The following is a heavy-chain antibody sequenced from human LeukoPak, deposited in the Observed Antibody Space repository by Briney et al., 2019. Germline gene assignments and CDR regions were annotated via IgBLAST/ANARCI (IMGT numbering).Heavy chain of an antibody. CDR3: ARGGDYDILSGYYY. CDR1: GYTFTSYG. D-gene: IGHD3-9*01. V-gene: IGHV1-18*01. J-gene: IGHJ4*02. Sequence: ASVKVSCKASGYTFTSYGISWVRQAPGQGLEWMGWISAYNGNTNYAQKLQGRVTMTTDTSTSTAYMELKNLRADDTAVYYCARGGDYDILSGYYYWGQGTLVTDSS. CDR2: ISAYNGNT.